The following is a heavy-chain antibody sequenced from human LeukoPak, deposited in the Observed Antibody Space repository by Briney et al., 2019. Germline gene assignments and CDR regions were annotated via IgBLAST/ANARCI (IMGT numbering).Heavy chain of an antibody. D-gene: IGHD6-13*01. CDR1: GVSISSSSYY. CDR2: IYYSGST. Sequence: SETLSLTCTVSGVSISSSSYYWGWIRQPPGKGLEWIGSIYYSGSTYYNPSLKSRVTISVDTSKNQFSLKLSSVTAADTAVYYCARTPPPQLVLGIDYWGQGTLVTVSS. J-gene: IGHJ4*02. V-gene: IGHV4-39*01. CDR3: ARTPPPQLVLGIDY.